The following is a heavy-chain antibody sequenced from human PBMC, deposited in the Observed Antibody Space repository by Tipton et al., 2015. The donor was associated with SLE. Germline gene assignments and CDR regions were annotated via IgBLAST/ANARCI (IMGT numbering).Heavy chain of an antibody. CDR2: IKQDGSEK. J-gene: IGHJ5*02. V-gene: IGHV3-7*01. Sequence: SLRLSCTVSGGSISSSSYYWGWIRQPPGKGLEWVANIKQDGSEKYYVDSVKGRFAISRDNAKNSLYLQMNSLRAEDTAVYYCARVKVGGNWFDPWGQGTLVTVSS. CDR1: GGSISSSSYY. CDR3: ARVKVGGNWFDP. D-gene: IGHD3-22*01.